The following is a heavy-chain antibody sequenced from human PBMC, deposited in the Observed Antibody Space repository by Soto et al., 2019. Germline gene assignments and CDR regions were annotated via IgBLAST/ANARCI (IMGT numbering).Heavy chain of an antibody. V-gene: IGHV1-2*02. D-gene: IGHD3-3*01. J-gene: IGHJ6*02. Sequence: ASVKVSCKASGYTFTGYYMHWVRQAPGQGLEWMGWINPNSGGTNYAQKFQGRVTMTRDTSISTAYMELSRLRSDDTAVYYCERVLLGDFLSCWQVGYYYVMDVWAQGSTVIGSS. CDR1: GYTFTGYY. CDR2: INPNSGGT. CDR3: ERVLLGDFLSCWQVGYYYVMDV.